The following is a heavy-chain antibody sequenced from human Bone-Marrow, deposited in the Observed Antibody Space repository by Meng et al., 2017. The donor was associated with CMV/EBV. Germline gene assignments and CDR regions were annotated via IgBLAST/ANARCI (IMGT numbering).Heavy chain of an antibody. CDR1: GGSFSGYY. D-gene: IGHD2-2*02. CDR3: ARGPRYYCSSTSCYTLDNWFAP. CDR2: INHSGST. J-gene: IGHJ5*02. V-gene: IGHV4-34*01. Sequence: SETLSLTCAVYGGSFSGYYWSWIRQPPGKGLEWIGEINHSGSTNYNPSLKSRVTISVDTSKNQFSLKLSSVTAADTAVYYCARGPRYYCSSTSCYTLDNWFAPWGQGHLVNVSS.